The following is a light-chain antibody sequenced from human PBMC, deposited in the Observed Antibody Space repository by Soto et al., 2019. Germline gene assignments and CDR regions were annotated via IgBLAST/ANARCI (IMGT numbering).Light chain of an antibody. Sequence: EIVLTQSPATLSLSPGGRATLSCRASHSISTYLGWYQQRPGQAPRLLIYDASSRATGIPARFSGSGSGTDFTLTISSLEPEDFAVYYCQQRTHWPSFGQGTRLEMK. J-gene: IGKJ5*01. CDR1: HSISTY. CDR3: QQRTHWPS. CDR2: DAS. V-gene: IGKV3-11*01.